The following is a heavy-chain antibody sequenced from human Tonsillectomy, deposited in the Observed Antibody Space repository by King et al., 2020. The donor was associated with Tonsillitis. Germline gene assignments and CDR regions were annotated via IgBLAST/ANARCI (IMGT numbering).Heavy chain of an antibody. Sequence: QLQESGPGLVKPSETLSLTCTVSGGSITNYYWNWIRQPPGKGLEWIAYISYSGSTKYNPSLQSRATISVDTSKNQFSLKLSSVTAADTAVYFCARDDYYFDRSGSYYYYGLDVWGQGTTVTVSS. J-gene: IGHJ6*02. V-gene: IGHV4-59*01. CDR2: ISYSGST. CDR3: ARDDYYFDRSGSYYYYGLDV. CDR1: GGSITNYY. D-gene: IGHD3-22*01.